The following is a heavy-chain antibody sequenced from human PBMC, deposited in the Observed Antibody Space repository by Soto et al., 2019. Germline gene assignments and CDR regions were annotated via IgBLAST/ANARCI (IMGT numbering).Heavy chain of an antibody. Sequence: QVQLQESGPGLVKPSETLSLTCTVSGGSISSYYWSWIRQPPGKGLEWIGYIYYSGSTNYNPSLTGRVTISVDTSKNQFSRTLSSVTAADTAVYYCARDLGLFGPQCAFDIWGQGTMVTVSS. CDR2: IYYSGST. V-gene: IGHV4-59*01. J-gene: IGHJ3*02. D-gene: IGHD3-10*02. CDR3: ARDLGLFGPQCAFDI. CDR1: GGSISSYY.